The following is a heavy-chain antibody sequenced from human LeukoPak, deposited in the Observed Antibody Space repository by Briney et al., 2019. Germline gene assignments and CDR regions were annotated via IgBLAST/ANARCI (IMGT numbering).Heavy chain of an antibody. CDR2: ISGSGGST. Sequence: GGSLRLSCAASGFTFSSYGMSWVRQAPGKGLEWVSAISGSGGSTYYADSVKGRFTISRDNSKNTLYLQMNSLRAEDTAVYYCAKVGGYRLRPFDYWGQGTLVTVSS. CDR3: AKVGGYRLRPFDY. J-gene: IGHJ4*02. D-gene: IGHD5-18*01. CDR1: GFTFSSYG. V-gene: IGHV3-23*01.